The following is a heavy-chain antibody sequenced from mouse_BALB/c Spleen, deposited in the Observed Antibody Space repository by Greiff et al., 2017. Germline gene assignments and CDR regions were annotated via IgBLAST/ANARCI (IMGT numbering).Heavy chain of an antibody. V-gene: IGHV1S41*01. J-gene: IGHJ2*01. CDR3: ARRNEGDYYFDY. CDR2: IAPGSGST. Sequence: DLVKPGASVKLSCKASGYTFTSYWINWIKQRPGQGLEWIGRIAPGSGSTYYNEMFKGKATLTVDTSSSTAYIQLSSLSSEDSAVYFCARRNEGDYYFDYWGKGTTRTVSS. D-gene: IGHD3-3*01. CDR1: GYTFTSYW.